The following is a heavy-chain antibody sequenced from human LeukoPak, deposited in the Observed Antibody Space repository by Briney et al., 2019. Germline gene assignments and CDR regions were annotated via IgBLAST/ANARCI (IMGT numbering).Heavy chain of an antibody. V-gene: IGHV4-4*02. Sequence: SETLSLTCAVSGGSITSSNWWSWVRPPPGKGLEWIGEIYHTGSTSYNPSLKSRVTISVDTSKNQFSLKLSSVTAADTAVYYCARHEVMVIGEGTFDIWGQGTMVTVSS. CDR1: GGSITSSNW. J-gene: IGHJ3*02. CDR2: IYHTGST. D-gene: IGHD3-22*01. CDR3: ARHEVMVIGEGTFDI.